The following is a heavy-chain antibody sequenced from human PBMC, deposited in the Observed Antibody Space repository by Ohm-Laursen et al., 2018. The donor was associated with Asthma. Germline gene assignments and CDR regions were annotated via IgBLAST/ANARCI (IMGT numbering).Heavy chain of an antibody. D-gene: IGHD3-10*01. Sequence: ASVKVSCKASGYTFTSYAMHWVRQAPGQRLEWMGWINAGNGNTKYSQKFQGRVTITADKSTSTAYMELRSLRSEDTAVYYCATYGQHFPTWFDPWGQGTLVTVSS. J-gene: IGHJ5*02. CDR1: GYTFTSYA. CDR2: INAGNGNT. CDR3: ATYGQHFPTWFDP. V-gene: IGHV1-3*01.